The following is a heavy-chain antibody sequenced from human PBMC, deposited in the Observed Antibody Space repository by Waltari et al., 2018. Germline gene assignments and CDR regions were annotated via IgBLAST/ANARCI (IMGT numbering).Heavy chain of an antibody. D-gene: IGHD2-21*02. CDR3: ARVVFTADYYFDY. CDR2: IYHTGPT. CDR1: GGSISSDHW. Sequence: QVQLQESGPGLVKPSQTLSLTCTVSGGSISSDHWWAWVRQSPGKGLEWIGEIYHTGPTNYNPSLKSRLTMLVDKSANQFSLQLTSVTAADTGVYYCARVVFTADYYFDYWGQGTPVTVSS. J-gene: IGHJ4*02. V-gene: IGHV4-4*02.